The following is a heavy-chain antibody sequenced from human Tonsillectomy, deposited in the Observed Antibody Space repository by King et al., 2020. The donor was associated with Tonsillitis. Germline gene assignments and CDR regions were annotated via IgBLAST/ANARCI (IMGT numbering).Heavy chain of an antibody. Sequence: VQLVESGGGVVQPGRSLRLSCAASGFTFSTYGMHWVRQAPGKGLEWVAVIWYDGNNKYYADSVKGRFTISRDNSKNTLYLQMNSLRAEDTAVYYCARDRDSRSSYYYYYYYMDVWGKGTTVTVSS. D-gene: IGHD6-6*01. CDR3: ARDRDSRSSYYYYYYYMDV. V-gene: IGHV3-33*01. J-gene: IGHJ6*03. CDR1: GFTFSTYG. CDR2: IWYDGNNK.